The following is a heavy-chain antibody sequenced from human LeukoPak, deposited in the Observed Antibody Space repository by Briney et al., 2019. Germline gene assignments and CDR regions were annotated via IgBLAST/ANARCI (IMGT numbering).Heavy chain of an antibody. CDR2: INTNTGNP. CDR1: GYTFTSYA. V-gene: IGHV7-4-1*02. Sequence: ASVKVSCKASGYTFTSYAMNWVRQAPGQGLEWMGWINTNTGNPTYAQGFTGRFVFSLDTSVSTAYLQISSLKAGDTAVYYCAREPIAAAGMNYYYYYGMDVWGQGTTVTVSS. J-gene: IGHJ6*02. D-gene: IGHD6-13*01. CDR3: AREPIAAAGMNYYYYYGMDV.